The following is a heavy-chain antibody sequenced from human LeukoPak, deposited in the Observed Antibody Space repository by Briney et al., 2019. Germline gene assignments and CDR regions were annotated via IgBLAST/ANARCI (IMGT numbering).Heavy chain of an antibody. V-gene: IGHV3-23*01. CDR1: RFTFSTNA. D-gene: IGHD2-15*01. CDR2: TRGSGAST. J-gene: IGHJ4*02. CDR3: ARRLAGNIYYFDY. Sequence: GGSLRRSCAASRFTFSTNAMSWVRQAPGKGREGVLATRGSGASTYNADSVKGRFTISNHNSNNTLYLQMNSLRAEDTAVYYCARRLAGNIYYFDYWGQGTLVTVSS.